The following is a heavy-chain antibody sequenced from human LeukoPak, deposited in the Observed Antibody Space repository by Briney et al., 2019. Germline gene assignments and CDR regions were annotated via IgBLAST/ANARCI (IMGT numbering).Heavy chain of an antibody. CDR1: GFTFSSYS. J-gene: IGHJ4*02. CDR2: ISSSSSYI. CDR3: ARDPGRWSGYFSVPYYFDY. Sequence: GGSLRLSCAASGFTFSSYSMNWVRQAPGKGLEWVSSISSSSSYIYYADSVKGRFTISRDNAKNSLYLQMNSLRAEDTAVYYCARDPGRWSGYFSVPYYFDYWGQGTLVTVSS. D-gene: IGHD3-3*01. V-gene: IGHV3-21*01.